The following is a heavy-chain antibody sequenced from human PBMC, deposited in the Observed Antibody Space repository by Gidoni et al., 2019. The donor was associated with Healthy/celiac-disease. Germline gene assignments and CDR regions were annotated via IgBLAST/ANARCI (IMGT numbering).Heavy chain of an antibody. J-gene: IGHJ6*02. D-gene: IGHD3-10*01. V-gene: IGHV3-30*18. Sequence: QVQLVESGGGVVQPGRSLRLSCAASGFTFSSYCMHWVRQAPGKGLEWVAVISYDGSNKYYADSVKGRFTISRDNSKNTLYLQMNSLRAEDTAVYYCAKDYYGSGSYKYYYYYGMDVWGQGTTVTVSS. CDR1: GFTFSSYC. CDR3: AKDYYGSGSYKYYYYYGMDV. CDR2: ISYDGSNK.